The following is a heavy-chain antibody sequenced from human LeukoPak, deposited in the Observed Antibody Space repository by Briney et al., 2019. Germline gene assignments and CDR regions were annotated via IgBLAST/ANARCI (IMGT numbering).Heavy chain of an antibody. D-gene: IGHD2-21*02. CDR1: GGSVSSGSYY. V-gene: IGHV4-61*01. J-gene: IGHJ4*02. Sequence: SETLSLTCAVSGGSVSSGSYYWSWIRQPPGKGLEWIGYIYYSGSTNYNPSLKSRVTISVDTSKNQFSLKLSSVTAADTAVYYCARALVTAILYEDWGQGTLVTVSS. CDR2: IYYSGST. CDR3: ARALVTAILYED.